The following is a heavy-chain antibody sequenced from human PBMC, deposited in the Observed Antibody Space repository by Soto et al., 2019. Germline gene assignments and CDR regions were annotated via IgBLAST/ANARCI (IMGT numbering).Heavy chain of an antibody. Sequence: QVQLVESGGGVVQPGRSLRLSCAASGFTFSSYAMHWVRQAPGKGLEWVAVISYDGSNKYYADSVKGRFTISRDNSKNTLYLQLNSLRAEDTAVYYCARDKRDLRFLEWSYYFDYWGQGTLSPSPQ. CDR2: ISYDGSNK. V-gene: IGHV3-30-3*01. J-gene: IGHJ4*02. CDR3: ARDKRDLRFLEWSYYFDY. CDR1: GFTFSSYA. D-gene: IGHD3-3*01.